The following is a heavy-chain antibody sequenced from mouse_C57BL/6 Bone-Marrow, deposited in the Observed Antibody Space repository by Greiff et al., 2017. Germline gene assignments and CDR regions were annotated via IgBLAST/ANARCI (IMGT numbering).Heavy chain of an antibody. V-gene: IGHV7-1*01. J-gene: IGHJ1*03. D-gene: IGHD1-1*01. CDR3: ARESYYYGSDWYFDV. CDR2: SRNKANDYTT. Sequence: EVKLVESGGGLVQSGRSLRLSCATSGFTFSDFYMEWVRQAPGKGLEWIAASRNKANDYTTEYSASVKGRFIVSRDTSQSILYLQMNALRAEDTAIYYCARESYYYGSDWYFDVWGTGTTVTVSS. CDR1: GFTFSDFY.